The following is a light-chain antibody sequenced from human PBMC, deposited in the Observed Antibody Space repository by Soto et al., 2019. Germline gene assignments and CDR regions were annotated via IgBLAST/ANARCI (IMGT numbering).Light chain of an antibody. J-gene: IGKJ5*01. CDR3: QQRA. V-gene: IGKV3-11*01. CDR2: DAS. Sequence: DIVLTQSPATLSLSPGERATLSCRASQSVSSYLAWYQQKPGQAPRLLIYDASNRATGIPARFSGSGSGTDFTLTISSLEPEDFAVYYCQQRAFGQGTRLEIK. CDR1: QSVSSY.